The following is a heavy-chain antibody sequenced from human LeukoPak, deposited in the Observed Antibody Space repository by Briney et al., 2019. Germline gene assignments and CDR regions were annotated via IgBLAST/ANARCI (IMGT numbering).Heavy chain of an antibody. V-gene: IGHV3-30*18. J-gene: IGHJ4*02. D-gene: IGHD3-9*01. CDR2: MSYEGTNK. CDR3: AKDVERLDYFDY. Sequence: PGRSLRLSCAASGFTFSDDGMHWVRQAPGKGLEWVAVMSYEGTNKYYADSVKGRFTTSRDNSKNTLYLQMNSLRAEDTAVYYCAKDVERLDYFDYCGQGTLVTVSS. CDR1: GFTFSDDG.